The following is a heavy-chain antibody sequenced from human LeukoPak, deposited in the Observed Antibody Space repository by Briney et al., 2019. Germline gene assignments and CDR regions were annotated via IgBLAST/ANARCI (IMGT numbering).Heavy chain of an antibody. CDR1: GGSISSYY. CDR2: IYYSGST. D-gene: IGHD3-3*01. J-gene: IGHJ4*02. Sequence: SETLSLTCAVSGGSISSYYWSWIRQPPGKGLEWIGYIYYSGSTNYNPSLKSRVTIPVDTSKNQFSLKLSSVTAADTAVYYCARGRTYYDFWSGYYTPPYYFDYWGQGTLVTVSS. V-gene: IGHV4-59*01. CDR3: ARGRTYYDFWSGYYTPPYYFDY.